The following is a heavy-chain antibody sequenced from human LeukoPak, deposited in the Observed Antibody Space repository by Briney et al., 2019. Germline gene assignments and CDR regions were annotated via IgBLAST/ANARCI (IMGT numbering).Heavy chain of an antibody. J-gene: IGHJ3*02. CDR2: VSYIGST. CDR1: GDSFSSHY. Sequence: SETLSLTCTVSGDSFSSHYWSWVPQPPGRGLEWIGYVSYIGSTNYNPSLKSRVTISVDTSKNQFSLKLSSVTAADTAVYYCARDPTTVTKGLDIWGQGTMVTVSS. CDR3: ARDPTTVTKGLDI. D-gene: IGHD4-17*01. V-gene: IGHV4-59*11.